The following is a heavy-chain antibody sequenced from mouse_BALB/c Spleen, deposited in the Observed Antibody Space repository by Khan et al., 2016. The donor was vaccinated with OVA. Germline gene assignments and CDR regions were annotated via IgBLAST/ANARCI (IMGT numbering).Heavy chain of an antibody. V-gene: IGHV2-3*01. CDR1: GFSLTSNG. CDR3: AKLKVFYFDY. D-gene: IGHD1-3*01. CDR2: IRGDGSI. J-gene: IGHJ2*01. Sequence: VELVESGPGLVAPSQSLSITCTVSGFSLTSNGVSWVRQPPGKGLEWMGVIRGDGSINYHSVLKSRLSISKYNSKSQVFLKLNSLQTDDTATYYGAKLKVFYFDYWGQGTTLTVSS.